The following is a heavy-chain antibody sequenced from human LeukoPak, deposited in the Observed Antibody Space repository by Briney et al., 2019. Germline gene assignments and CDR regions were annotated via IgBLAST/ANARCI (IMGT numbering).Heavy chain of an antibody. D-gene: IGHD4-17*01. CDR2: IYHSGGA. V-gene: IGHV4-30-2*01. Sequence: SETLSLTCAVSGDSISSGGYSWSWIRQPPGKGLEWVGYIYHSGGAHYNPSLKSPVTISVDRSKNQFSLKLSSVTAADTAVYYCASFSPDYGLDYWGQGTLVTVSS. CDR1: GDSISSGGYS. J-gene: IGHJ4*02. CDR3: ASFSPDYGLDY.